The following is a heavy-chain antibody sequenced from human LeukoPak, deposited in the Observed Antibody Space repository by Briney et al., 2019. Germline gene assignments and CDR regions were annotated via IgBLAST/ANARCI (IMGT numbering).Heavy chain of an antibody. CDR2: IYYSGST. J-gene: IGHJ6*03. CDR3: ARGYYGSGSPSYYYYYMDV. V-gene: IGHV4-59*01. Sequence: SETLSLTCTVSGGSISSYYWSWIRQPPGKGLEWLGYIYYSGSTNYNPSLKSRVTISVDTSKNQFSLKLSSVTAADTAVYYCARGYYGSGSPSYYYYYMDVWGKGTTVTISS. D-gene: IGHD3-10*01. CDR1: GGSISSYY.